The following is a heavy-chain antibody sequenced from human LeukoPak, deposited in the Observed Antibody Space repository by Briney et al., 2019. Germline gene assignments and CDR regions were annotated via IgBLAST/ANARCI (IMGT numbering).Heavy chain of an antibody. D-gene: IGHD6-6*01. V-gene: IGHV1-2*02. CDR1: GYTFTSYG. CDR2: INPNSGGT. CDR3: ARVYSSSAPLGAFDI. J-gene: IGHJ3*02. Sequence: GASVKVSCKASGYTFTSYGISWVRQAPGQGLEWMGWINPNSGGTNYAQKFQGRVTMTRDTSISTAYMELSRLRSDDTAVYYCARVYSSSAPLGAFDIWGQGTMVTVSS.